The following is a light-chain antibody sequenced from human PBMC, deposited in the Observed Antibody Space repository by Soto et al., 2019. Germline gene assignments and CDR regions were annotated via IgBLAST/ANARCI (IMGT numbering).Light chain of an antibody. V-gene: IGLV2-14*01. CDR3: TSQTSHRVPLV. CDR1: TSDIGGYRY. CDR2: EVN. Sequence: QSALTQPASVSGSPGQSITISCIGSTSDIGGYRYVSWYQQYPGKAPKLIIYEVNYRPSGVSNRFSGSKSGNTASLIISGLQPEDEAYSYCTSQTSHRVPLVVGGGTKVTVL. J-gene: IGLJ2*01.